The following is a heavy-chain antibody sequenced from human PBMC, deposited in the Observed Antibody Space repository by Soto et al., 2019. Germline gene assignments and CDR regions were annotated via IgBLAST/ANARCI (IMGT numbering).Heavy chain of an antibody. D-gene: IGHD1-26*01. CDR2: IYYSGST. Sequence: SETLSLTCTVSGGSISSYYWSWIRQPPGKGLEWIGYIYYSGSTNYNPSLKSRVTISVDTSKNQFSLKLSSVTAADTAVYYCARGPRYSGSYLDYWGQGTLVPVYS. V-gene: IGHV4-59*01. CDR1: GGSISSYY. J-gene: IGHJ4*02. CDR3: ARGPRYSGSYLDY.